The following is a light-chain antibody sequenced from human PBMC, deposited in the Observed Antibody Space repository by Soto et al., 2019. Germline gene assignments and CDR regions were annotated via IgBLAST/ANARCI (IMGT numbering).Light chain of an antibody. J-gene: IGKJ4*01. CDR1: QSISSY. CDR2: DAS. CDR3: QQSYSTPS. Sequence: DIRVTHSPSSLSSSIRDRVTITCRASQSISSYLNWYQQKPGKAPKILISDASSLQSGVPLRFSGSGSGTDFTLTISSLQPEDFATYCCQQSYSTPSFGGGTKVDIK. V-gene: IGKV1-39*01.